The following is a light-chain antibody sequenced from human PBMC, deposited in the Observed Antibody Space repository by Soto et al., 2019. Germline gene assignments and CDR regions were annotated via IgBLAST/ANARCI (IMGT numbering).Light chain of an antibody. V-gene: IGKV3-11*01. CDR1: QSVSSY. CDR3: QPYNNWPLT. J-gene: IGKJ4*01. CDR2: DAS. Sequence: EIVLTQSPATLSLSPGERATLSCRASQSVSSYLAWYQQKPGQAPRLLIYDASNRATGVPTRFSGSRSGAEFTLTINSLQSEDFAVYYCQPYNNWPLTFGGGTTGDIK.